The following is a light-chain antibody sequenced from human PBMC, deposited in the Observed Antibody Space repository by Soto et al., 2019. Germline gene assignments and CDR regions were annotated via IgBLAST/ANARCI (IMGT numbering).Light chain of an antibody. Sequence: DIVLTQSPDSLTVSLGARATITCKSSQSVLYSSNNKNYIAWYQQKPGQPTKLLIYWASSREPGVPDRFSGSGSGTDFTLSISSLQAEDVAAYYCQQYYNIPHTFGQGTKLESK. J-gene: IGKJ2*01. CDR2: WAS. V-gene: IGKV4-1*01. CDR3: QQYYNIPHT. CDR1: QSVLYSSNNKNY.